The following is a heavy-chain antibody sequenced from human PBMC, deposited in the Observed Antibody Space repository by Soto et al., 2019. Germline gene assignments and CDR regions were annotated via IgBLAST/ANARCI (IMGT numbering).Heavy chain of an antibody. CDR1: GGTFSSYT. Sequence: QVQLVQSGAEVKKPGSSVKVSCKASGGTFSSYTISWVRQAPGQGLEWMGRIIPILGIANYAQKFQGRVTITADKSTSTAYMELSSLRCEDTAVYYCARATQPGSGSYWFDPWGQGTLVTVSS. CDR3: ARATQPGSGSYWFDP. D-gene: IGHD3-10*01. CDR2: IIPILGIA. J-gene: IGHJ5*02. V-gene: IGHV1-69*02.